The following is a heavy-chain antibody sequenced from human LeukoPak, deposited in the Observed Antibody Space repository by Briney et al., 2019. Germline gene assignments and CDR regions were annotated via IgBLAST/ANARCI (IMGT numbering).Heavy chain of an antibody. CDR2: ISGSGGST. V-gene: IGHV3-23*01. J-gene: IGHJ6*02. Sequence: GGSLRLSCAASGFTFSSYAMSWVRQAPGKGLEWVSAISGSGGSTYYADSVKGRFTISRDNSKNTLYLQMNSLRAEDTAVYYCAKDGGGSYYYYGMDVWGQGTTVTVSS. CDR3: AKDGGGSYYYYGMDV. CDR1: GFTFSSYA.